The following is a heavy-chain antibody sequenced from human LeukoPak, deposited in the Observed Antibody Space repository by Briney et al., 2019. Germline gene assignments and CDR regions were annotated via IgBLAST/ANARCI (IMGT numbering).Heavy chain of an antibody. CDR1: GYTFTGYY. Sequence: SCKASGYTFTGYYMHWVRQAPGKGLEWVAFIRYDGSNKYYADSVKGRFTISRDNSKNTLYLQMNSLRAEDTAVYYCAKSGYDFGGWFDPWGQGTLVTVSS. CDR3: AKSGYDFGGWFDP. J-gene: IGHJ5*02. D-gene: IGHD5-12*01. V-gene: IGHV3-30*02. CDR2: IRYDGSNK.